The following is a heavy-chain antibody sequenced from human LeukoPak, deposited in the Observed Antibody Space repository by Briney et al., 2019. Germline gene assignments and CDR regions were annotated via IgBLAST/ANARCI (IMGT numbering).Heavy chain of an antibody. CDR2: IKSKTDGGTT. CDR1: GFTFSNAW. J-gene: IGHJ4*02. D-gene: IGHD2-8*02. CDR3: TTDLVVCAMEEYFDY. Sequence: GGSLRLSCAASGFTFSNAWMSWVRQAPGKGLEWVGRIKSKTDGGTTDYAAPVKGRFTISRDDSKNTLYLQMNSLKTEDTAVYYCTTDLVVCAMEEYFDYWGQGTLVTVSS. V-gene: IGHV3-15*01.